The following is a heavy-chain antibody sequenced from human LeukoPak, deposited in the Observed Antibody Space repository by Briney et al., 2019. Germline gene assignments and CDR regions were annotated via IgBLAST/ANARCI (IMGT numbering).Heavy chain of an antibody. J-gene: IGHJ4*02. V-gene: IGHV3-7*01. CDR1: GFTFSSYW. D-gene: IGHD1-26*01. CDR3: ARDHRGSHYPFDY. Sequence: GGSLRLSCAASGFTFSSYWMSWVRQAPGKGLEWVANIKQDGSEKYYVDSVKGRFTISRDNAKNSLYLQMNSLRAEDTAVYYCARDHRGSHYPFDYWGQGTLVTVSS. CDR2: IKQDGSEK.